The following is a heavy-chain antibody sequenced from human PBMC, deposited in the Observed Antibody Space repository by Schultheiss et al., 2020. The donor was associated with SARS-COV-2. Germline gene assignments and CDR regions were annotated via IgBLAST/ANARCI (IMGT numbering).Heavy chain of an antibody. V-gene: IGHV4-59*01. Sequence: SQTLSLTCTVSGGSINNYYWSWIRQPPGEGLEWIGHIYYTGSTSYNPSLKSRVTISVDTSKNQFSLKLSSVTAADTAVYYCARDPPLWFGESTTHYYYGMDVWGQGTTVTVAS. J-gene: IGHJ6*02. D-gene: IGHD3-10*01. CDR1: GGSINNYY. CDR3: ARDPPLWFGESTTHYYYGMDV. CDR2: IYYTGST.